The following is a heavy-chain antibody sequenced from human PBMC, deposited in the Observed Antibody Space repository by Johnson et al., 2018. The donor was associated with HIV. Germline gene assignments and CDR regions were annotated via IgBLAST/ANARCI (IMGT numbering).Heavy chain of an antibody. CDR2: IKSKGSGGTT. Sequence: MLLVESGGGLVEPGGSLRLSCVASGFTFTNAWMSWVRQAPGKGLEWVGRIKSKGSGGTTDYAAAVKGRFTISRDDSKDTLYLQMTNLKIEDTAVYYCAISIPRPGWGDAFDIWGQGTMVTVSS. CDR1: GFTFTNAW. V-gene: IGHV3-15*01. D-gene: IGHD3-16*01. J-gene: IGHJ3*02. CDR3: AISIPRPGWGDAFDI.